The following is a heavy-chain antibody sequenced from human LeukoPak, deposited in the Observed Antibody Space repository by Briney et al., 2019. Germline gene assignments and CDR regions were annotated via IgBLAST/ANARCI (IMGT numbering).Heavy chain of an antibody. J-gene: IGHJ6*02. CDR1: GGSISSSSYY. CDR2: IYYSGST. V-gene: IGHV4-39*07. D-gene: IGHD3-10*01. Sequence: SETLSLTCTVSGGSISSSSYYWGWIRQPPGKGLEWIGSIYYSGSTYYNPSLKSRVTISVDTSKNQFSLKLSSVTAADTAVYYCARSFGEPLNYYYYGMDVWGQGTTVTVSS. CDR3: ARSFGEPLNYYYYGMDV.